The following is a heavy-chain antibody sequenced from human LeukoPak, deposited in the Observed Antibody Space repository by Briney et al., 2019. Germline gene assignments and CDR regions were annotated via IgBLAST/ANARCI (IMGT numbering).Heavy chain of an antibody. CDR3: ARASGYGTDYGEYDRRFDY. V-gene: IGHV4-38-2*02. D-gene: IGHD4-17*01. J-gene: IGHJ4*02. CDR2: IYHSGST. Sequence: SETLSLTCTVSGYSISSGYYWGWIRQPPGKGLEWIGSIYHSGSTYYNPSLKSRVTISVDTSKNQFSLKLNSATAADTAVYYCARASGYGTDYGEYDRRFDYWGQGALVTVSS. CDR1: GYSISSGYY.